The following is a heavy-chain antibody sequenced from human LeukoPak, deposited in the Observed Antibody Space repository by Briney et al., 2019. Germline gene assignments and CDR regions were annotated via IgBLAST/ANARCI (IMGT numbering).Heavy chain of an antibody. Sequence: GGSLRLSCAASGFTFRTYGMHWVRQAPGKGLEWVAVIWYDGGNKYYADSVEGRFAISRDNSKNTLSLQMNSLGADDTAVYYCARDGTYGSGRFDYWGQGTLVTVSS. CDR1: GFTFRTYG. D-gene: IGHD3-10*01. CDR3: ARDGTYGSGRFDY. V-gene: IGHV3-33*01. J-gene: IGHJ4*02. CDR2: IWYDGGNK.